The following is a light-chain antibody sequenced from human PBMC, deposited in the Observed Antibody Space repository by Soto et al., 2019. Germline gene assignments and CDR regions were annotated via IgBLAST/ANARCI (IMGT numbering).Light chain of an antibody. CDR1: ASNIGSNT. J-gene: IGLJ1*01. Sequence: QSLPTQPPSASGTPGQRVTISCSGSASNIGSNTVNWYQQLPGAAPKLIIYSNNQRPSGVPDRFSGSKSGTSASLAISGLQSEDEADYYCAGWDDSLNGFYVFGSGTKLTVL. V-gene: IGLV1-44*01. CDR2: SNN. CDR3: AGWDDSLNGFYV.